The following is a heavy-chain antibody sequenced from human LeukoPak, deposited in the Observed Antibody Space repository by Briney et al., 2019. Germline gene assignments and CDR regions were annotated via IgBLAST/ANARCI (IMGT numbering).Heavy chain of an antibody. V-gene: IGHV3-30*02. D-gene: IGHD1-26*01. CDR3: AKDRPHSGSYGGCLNY. CDR1: GFTFSSYG. J-gene: IGHJ4*02. Sequence: GGSLRLSCAASGFTFSSYGMHWVRQAPGKGLEWVAFIRYDGSNKYYAGSVKGRFTISRDNSKNTLYLQMNSLRAEDTAVYYCAKDRPHSGSYGGCLNYWGQGTLVTVSS. CDR2: IRYDGSNK.